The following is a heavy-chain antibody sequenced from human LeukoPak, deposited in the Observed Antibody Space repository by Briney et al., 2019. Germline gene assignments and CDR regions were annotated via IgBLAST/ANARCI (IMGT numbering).Heavy chain of an antibody. V-gene: IGHV3-48*01. J-gene: IGHJ4*02. CDR3: AKARSSSSFDY. D-gene: IGHD6-6*01. CDR2: ISSSSSTI. CDR1: GFTFSSYS. Sequence: GGSLRLSCAASGFTFSSYSMNWVRQAPGKGLEWVSYISSSSSTIYYADSVKGRFTISRDNSKNTLYLQMNSLRAEDTAVYYCAKARSSSSFDYWGQGILVTVSS.